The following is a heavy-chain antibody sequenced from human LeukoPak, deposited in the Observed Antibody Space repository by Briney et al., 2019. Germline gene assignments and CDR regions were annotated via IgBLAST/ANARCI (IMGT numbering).Heavy chain of an antibody. V-gene: IGHV3-73*01. CDR3: ATELTYYFSLDV. CDR2: IRSKRNGYAT. D-gene: IGHD3-9*01. J-gene: IGHJ6*02. Sequence: GGSLRLSCAASGLTFSGSAVHWVRQASGKGLEWVGRIRSKRNGYATGYVASVKGRFIISRDDSKNTAYLEMNSLKTEDTAIYFCATELTYYFSLDVWGLGTTVTVSS. CDR1: GLTFSGSA.